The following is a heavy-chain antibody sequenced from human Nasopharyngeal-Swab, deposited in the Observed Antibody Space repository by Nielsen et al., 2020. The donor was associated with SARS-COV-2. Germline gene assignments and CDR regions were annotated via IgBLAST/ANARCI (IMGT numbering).Heavy chain of an antibody. Sequence: ASVQVSCKASRYIFTRYAINWVRQAPGQGLEWMGWINTNTGNPTYAQDFTGRFVFSLDTSVSTASLQISSLKDEDTAVYYCVRDTRDWSPAGYWGQGTLVTVSS. J-gene: IGHJ4*02. V-gene: IGHV7-4-1*02. CDR3: VRDTRDWSPAGY. CDR2: INTNTGNP. D-gene: IGHD3-9*01. CDR1: RYIFTRYA.